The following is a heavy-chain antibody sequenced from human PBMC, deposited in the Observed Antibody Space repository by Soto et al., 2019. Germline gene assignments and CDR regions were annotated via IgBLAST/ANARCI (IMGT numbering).Heavy chain of an antibody. CDR3: ARELPQTNYFDY. Sequence: GASVKVSCKASGYSFTGNSIHWVRQAPGQGLEWMGMIHPSNGSTNYAQNIQDRVTVTRDTSTNTVYMELSSLTSEDTALYYCARELPQTNYFDYWGQGTPVTVSS. V-gene: IGHV1-46*01. CDR2: IHPSNGST. J-gene: IGHJ4*02. CDR1: GYSFTGNS. D-gene: IGHD2-15*01.